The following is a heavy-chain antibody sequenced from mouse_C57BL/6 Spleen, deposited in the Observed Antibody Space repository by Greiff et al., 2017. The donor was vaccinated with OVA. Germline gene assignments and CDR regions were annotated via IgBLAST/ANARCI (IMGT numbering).Heavy chain of an antibody. V-gene: IGHV1-76*01. Sequence: QVQLQQSGAELVRPGASVKLSCQASGYTFTDYYINWVKQRPGQGLEWIARIYPGSGNTYYNEKFKGKATLTAEKSSSTAYMQLSSLTSEDSAVYLCASDYYGYDGGFAYWGQGTLVTVSA. CDR3: ASDYYGYDGGFAY. D-gene: IGHD2-2*01. CDR2: IYPGSGNT. J-gene: IGHJ3*01. CDR1: GYTFTDYY.